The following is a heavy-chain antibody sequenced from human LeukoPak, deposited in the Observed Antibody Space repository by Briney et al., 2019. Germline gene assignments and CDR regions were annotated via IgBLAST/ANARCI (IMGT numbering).Heavy chain of an antibody. CDR3: ARSWQWLRSYYFDY. Sequence: GGSLRLSCAASGFTFSSYEMNWVRQAPGKGLEWVSYISSSGSTIYYADSVKGRFTISRDNAKNSLYLQMNSLRAVDTAVYYCARSWQWLRSYYFDYWGQGTLVTVSS. D-gene: IGHD5-12*01. CDR1: GFTFSSYE. V-gene: IGHV3-48*03. J-gene: IGHJ4*02. CDR2: ISSSGSTI.